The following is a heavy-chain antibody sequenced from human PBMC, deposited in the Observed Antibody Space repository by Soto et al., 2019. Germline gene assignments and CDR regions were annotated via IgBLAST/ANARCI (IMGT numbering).Heavy chain of an antibody. CDR3: ARARDGYSYDY. CDR2: IYYSGST. CDR1: GGSISSYY. J-gene: IGHJ4*02. D-gene: IGHD5-18*01. Sequence: SETLSLTCTVSGGSISSYYWSWIRQPPGKGLEWIGYIYYSGSTNYNPSLKSRVTISVDTSKNQFSLKLSSVTAADTAVYYCARARDGYSYDYWGQGTQVTVSS. V-gene: IGHV4-59*01.